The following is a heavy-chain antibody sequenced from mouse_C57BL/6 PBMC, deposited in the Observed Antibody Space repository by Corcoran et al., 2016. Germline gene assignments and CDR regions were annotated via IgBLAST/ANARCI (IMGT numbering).Heavy chain of an antibody. D-gene: IGHD2-3*01. Sequence: EVQLQQSGHELVKPGASVKISCKASGYTFTDYYMNWVKQSHGKSREWLGDINPNNGGTSYNQKFKGKATFTVDKSSSTAYMELRSLTSEDSAVYYCARRWLLPGLDYCGQGTSVTVSS. J-gene: IGHJ4*01. CDR1: GYTFTDYY. V-gene: IGHV1-26*01. CDR2: INPNNGGT. CDR3: ARRWLLPGLDY.